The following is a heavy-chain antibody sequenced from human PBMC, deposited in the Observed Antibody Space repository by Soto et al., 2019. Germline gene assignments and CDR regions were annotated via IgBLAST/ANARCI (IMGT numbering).Heavy chain of an antibody. CDR2: ISGGGDTT. D-gene: IGHD3-10*01. Sequence: EVQLLESGGGLLQPGGSLRPSCAASGFTLNNYAMTWVRQAPGKGREGVSAISGGGDTTSYADSVKGRFTVSRDGSKNTLYLQMSSLRAEDTALYYCAKGRGGSGSLTPRVDFWGQGTLVTVSS. CDR3: AKGRGGSGSLTPRVDF. J-gene: IGHJ4*02. V-gene: IGHV3-23*01. CDR1: GFTLNNYA.